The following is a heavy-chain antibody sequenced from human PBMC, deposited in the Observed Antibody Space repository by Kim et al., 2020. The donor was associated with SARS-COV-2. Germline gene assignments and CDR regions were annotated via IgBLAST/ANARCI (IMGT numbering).Heavy chain of an antibody. CDR3: ARDRAGIAAEFDY. Sequence: GVSLRLSCAASGFTFSSYSMNWVRQAPGKGLEWVSSISSSSSYIYYADSVKGRFTISRDNAKNSLYLQMNSLRAEDTAVYYCARDRAGIAAEFDYWGQGTLVTVSS. CDR2: ISSSSSYI. V-gene: IGHV3-21*01. CDR1: GFTFSSYS. J-gene: IGHJ4*02. D-gene: IGHD6-13*01.